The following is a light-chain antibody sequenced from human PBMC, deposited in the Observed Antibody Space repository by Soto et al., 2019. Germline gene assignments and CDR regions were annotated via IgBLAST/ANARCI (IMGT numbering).Light chain of an antibody. Sequence: IVMTNSPGTLSVSPGERATLSCRASQNVRSPDLAWYQQKPGQAPRLLIYSTSTRATGIPDRFSGSGSGTDFTLTISRLEPADSAVFYCQQYGSSPITFGQGTRLEVK. CDR1: QNVRSPD. CDR3: QQYGSSPIT. J-gene: IGKJ5*01. CDR2: STS. V-gene: IGKV3-20*01.